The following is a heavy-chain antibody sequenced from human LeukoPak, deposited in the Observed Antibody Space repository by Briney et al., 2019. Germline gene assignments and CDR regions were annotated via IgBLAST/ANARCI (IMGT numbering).Heavy chain of an antibody. CDR2: SNPNRGGT. D-gene: IGHD6-6*01. V-gene: IGHV1-2*02. CDR3: ARVGRGFTARSSFFDY. CDR1: VYTFTCYY. J-gene: IGHJ4*02. Sequence: ASVKVSSKASVYTFTCYYIHWVRQAPGQGLEWMGWSNPNRGGTNYAQKCQCRVTMTRETSISTASMELIRLRSDDPDVYYCARVGRGFTARSSFFDYWGQGTLVTVSS.